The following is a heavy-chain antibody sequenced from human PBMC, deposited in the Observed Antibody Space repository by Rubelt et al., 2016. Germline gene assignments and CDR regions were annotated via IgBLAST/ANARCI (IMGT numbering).Heavy chain of an antibody. V-gene: IGHV3-49*04. CDR2: IRSKAYGGTT. J-gene: IGHJ3*02. D-gene: IGHD3-9*01. CDR1: GFTFGDYA. Sequence: EVQLVESGGGLVQPGGSLRLSCTASGFTFGDYAMSWVRQAPGKGLEWVGCIRSKAYGGTTEYAASVKGRFTISRDDSKSIAYLQMNSLKTEDTAVYYGTRDPGVKYEISPNEDSGAFDIWGQGTMVTVSS. CDR3: TRDPGVKYEISPNEDSGAFDI.